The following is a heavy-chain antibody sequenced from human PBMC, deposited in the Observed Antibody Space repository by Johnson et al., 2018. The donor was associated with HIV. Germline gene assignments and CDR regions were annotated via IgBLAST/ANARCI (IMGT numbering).Heavy chain of an antibody. CDR3: ARDGVYSSPHDAFDI. CDR1: GFRLDEYA. D-gene: IGHD6-13*01. V-gene: IGHV3-20*04. J-gene: IGHJ3*02. CDR2: VRWHGIST. Sequence: VQLVESGGGVVRPGGSLRLSCEGSGFRLDEYAMRWVRQAPGTGLEWVSGVRWHGISTNYADSVKGRFSISRDNVKNSLYLQMDSLRAEDSAIYYCARDGVYSSPHDAFDIWGQGTRVTVSS.